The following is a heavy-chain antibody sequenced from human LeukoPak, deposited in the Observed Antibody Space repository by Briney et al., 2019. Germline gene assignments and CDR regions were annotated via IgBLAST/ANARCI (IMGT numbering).Heavy chain of an antibody. Sequence: PSETLSLTCAVYGGSFSGYYWSWIRQPPGKGLEWIGEINHSGSTNYNPPLKSRVTISVDTSKNQFSLRLSSVTAADTAVYYCANAMVTLGSDAFDIWGQGTMVTVSS. CDR3: ANAMVTLGSDAFDI. CDR2: INHSGST. J-gene: IGHJ3*02. V-gene: IGHV4-34*01. CDR1: GGSFSGYY. D-gene: IGHD4-23*01.